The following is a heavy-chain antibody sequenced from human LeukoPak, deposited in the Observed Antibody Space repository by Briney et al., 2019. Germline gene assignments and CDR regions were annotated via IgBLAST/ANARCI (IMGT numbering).Heavy chain of an antibody. V-gene: IGHV1-18*01. D-gene: IGHD3-10*01. CDR1: GYTFTSYG. CDR3: ARAGYLVRGIIKPDYPFKYMDV. CDR2: ISAYNGNT. J-gene: IGHJ6*03. Sequence: ASVKVSCKASGYTFTSYGISWVRQAPGQGLEWMGWISAYNGNTNYAQKLQGRVTMTTDTSTSTAYMELSSLRSEDTAVYYCARAGYLVRGIIKPDYPFKYMDVWGKGTTVTVSS.